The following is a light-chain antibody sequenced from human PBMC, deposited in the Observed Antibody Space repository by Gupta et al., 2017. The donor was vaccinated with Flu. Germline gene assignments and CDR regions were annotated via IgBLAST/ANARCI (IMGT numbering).Light chain of an antibody. J-gene: IGLJ3*02. Sequence: SYELTQPSSVSVSPGQTARITCSGDVLAKKYARWFQQKPGQAPVLVIYKDSERPSGIPERFSGSSSGTTVTLTISGAQVDDEADYYCYSAAYNNLVFGGGTKLTVL. CDR1: VLAKKY. CDR3: YSAAYNNLV. CDR2: KDS. V-gene: IGLV3-27*01.